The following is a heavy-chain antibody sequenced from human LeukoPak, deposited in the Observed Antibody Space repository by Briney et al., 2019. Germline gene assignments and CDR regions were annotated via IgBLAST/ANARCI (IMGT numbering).Heavy chain of an antibody. CDR3: AREKISSSWHDAFDI. CDR1: GYTFTSYY. D-gene: IGHD6-13*01. V-gene: IGHV1-46*01. J-gene: IGHJ3*02. Sequence: GASVKVSCKASGYTFTSYYMHWVRQAPGQGHEWMGIINPSGGSTSYAQKFQGRVTMTRDTSTSTVYMELSGLRSEDTAVYYCAREKISSSWHDAFDIWGQGTMVTVSS. CDR2: INPSGGST.